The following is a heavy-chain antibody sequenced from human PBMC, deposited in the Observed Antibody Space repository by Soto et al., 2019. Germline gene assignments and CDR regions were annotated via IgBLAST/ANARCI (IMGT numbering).Heavy chain of an antibody. Sequence: SETLSLTCTGSGSTIITYYRRWILQPQGKGLEWIVYTKDSGSTNYNPSLKSRVTITVDTSKNQFTLKLSSGTAADTAVYYRAGRRYYYDRSGYQQHEGALDNWSKGT. CDR2: TKDSGST. CDR3: AGRRYYYDRSGYQQHEGALDN. CDR1: GSTIITYY. V-gene: IGHV4-59*01. J-gene: IGHJ3*02. D-gene: IGHD3-22*01.